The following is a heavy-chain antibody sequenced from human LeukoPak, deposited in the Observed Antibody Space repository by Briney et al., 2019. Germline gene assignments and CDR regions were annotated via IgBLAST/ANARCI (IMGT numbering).Heavy chain of an antibody. CDR2: INPNSGGT. V-gene: IGHV1-2*02. J-gene: IGHJ4*02. D-gene: IGHD4-17*01. CDR3: ARVVRMTTVTPFDY. CDR1: GYTFTGYY. Sequence: ASVKVSCKASGYTFTGYYMHWVRQAPGQGLEWMGWINPNSGGTNYAQKFQGRVTMTRDTSISTAYMELSRLRSDDAAVYYCARVVRMTTVTPFDYWGQGTLVTASS.